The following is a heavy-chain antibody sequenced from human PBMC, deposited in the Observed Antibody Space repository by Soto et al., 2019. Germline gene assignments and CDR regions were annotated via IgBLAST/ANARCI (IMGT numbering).Heavy chain of an antibody. CDR3: AREWVTARQESHGLDV. D-gene: IGHD6-6*01. V-gene: IGHV3-30-3*01. CDR1: GFTFSSYA. J-gene: IGHJ6*02. CDR2: ISYDGSNE. Sequence: QVQLVESGGGVVQPGRSLRLSCAASGFTFSSYAMHWVRQAPGKGLEWVAVISYDGSNEYYADSVKGRFTISRDNSKNTLYLQMKSLRTEDTVVYYCAREWVTARQESHGLDVWGQGTTVTVS.